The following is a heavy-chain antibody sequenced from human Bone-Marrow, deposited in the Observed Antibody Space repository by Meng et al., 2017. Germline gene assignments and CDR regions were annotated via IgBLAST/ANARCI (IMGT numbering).Heavy chain of an antibody. Sequence: VLRWADAYKPRSWGHHACKACGGTFSSYTISVMRQAPDQGLEWMGGIIPIFGTPNYEQKFHGRVTITADESTSTAYMELRSLRSEDTAVYYCARTYGDYCFDYWGQGTLVTVSS. V-gene: IGHV1-69*01. CDR1: GGTFSSYT. CDR2: IIPIFGTP. J-gene: IGHJ4*02. D-gene: IGHD4-17*01. CDR3: ARTYGDYCFDY.